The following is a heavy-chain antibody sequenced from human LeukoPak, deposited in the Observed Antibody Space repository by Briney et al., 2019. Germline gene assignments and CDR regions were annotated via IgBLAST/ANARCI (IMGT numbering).Heavy chain of an antibody. V-gene: IGHV3-33*06. CDR3: AKDRAAVAAPDY. CDR1: GFTFSSYG. D-gene: IGHD6-19*01. J-gene: IGHJ4*02. CDR2: IWYDGSNK. Sequence: GGSLRLSCAASGFTFSSYGMHWVRQAPGKGLEWVAVIWYDGSNKYYADSVKGRFTISRDNSKNTLYLQMNSLRAEDTAVYYCAKDRAAVAAPDYWGQGTLVTVSS.